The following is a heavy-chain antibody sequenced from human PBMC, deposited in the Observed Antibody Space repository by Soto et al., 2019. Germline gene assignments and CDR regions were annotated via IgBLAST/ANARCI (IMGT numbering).Heavy chain of an antibody. CDR3: ARRLYYDSSGFEGGGMDV. CDR2: IYYSGST. D-gene: IGHD3-22*01. V-gene: IGHV4-39*01. Sequence: SLTCTVSGGSISSSSYYWGWIRQPPGKGLEWIGSIYYSGSTYYNPSLKSRVTISVDTSKNQFSLKLSSVTAADTAVYYFARRLYYDSSGFEGGGMDVWGQGTTVTVSS. J-gene: IGHJ6*02. CDR1: GGSISSSSYY.